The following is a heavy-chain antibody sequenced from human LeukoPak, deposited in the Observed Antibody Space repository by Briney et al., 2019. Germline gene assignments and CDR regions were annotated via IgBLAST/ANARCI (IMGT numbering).Heavy chain of an antibody. CDR3: ARMQGVYDSSGYYAFDY. CDR1: GYSFTSNY. CDR2: IYPRDGST. D-gene: IGHD3-22*01. Sequence: ASVKVSCTASGYSFTSNYIHWVRQAPGQGLEWMGMIYPRDGSTSYAQKFQGRVTVTRDTSTSTVHMELSGLRSEDTAVYYCARMQGVYDSSGYYAFDYWGQGTLVTVSS. V-gene: IGHV1-46*01. J-gene: IGHJ4*02.